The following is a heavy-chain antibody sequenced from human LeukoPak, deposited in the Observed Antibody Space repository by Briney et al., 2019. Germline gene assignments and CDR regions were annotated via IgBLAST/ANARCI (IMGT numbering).Heavy chain of an antibody. CDR3: AKDARPYNGGNPWYFDL. Sequence: GGSLRLSCAASGFTFDDYAMHWVRQAPGKGLEWVSVISWNSGSIGYADSVKSRFTTSRDNAKNSLYLQMNSLRAEDTALYYCAKDARPYNGGNPWYFDLWGRGTLVTVSS. CDR2: ISWNSGSI. CDR1: GFTFDDYA. D-gene: IGHD4-23*01. J-gene: IGHJ2*01. V-gene: IGHV3-9*01.